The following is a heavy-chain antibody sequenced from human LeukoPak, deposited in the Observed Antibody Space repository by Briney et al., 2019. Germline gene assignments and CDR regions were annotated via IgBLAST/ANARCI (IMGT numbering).Heavy chain of an antibody. J-gene: IGHJ4*02. D-gene: IGHD1-26*01. CDR3: AKDLSPMVGAKIFDY. CDR1: GFTFSNYG. Sequence: GGSLRLSCAASGFTFSNYGMHWVRQAPGKGLEWVAFIRYDGTNKYYADSVKGRFTISRDNSKNTLYLQMNSLSAEDTAVYSCAKDLSPMVGAKIFDYWGQGTLVTVSS. V-gene: IGHV3-30*02. CDR2: IRYDGTNK.